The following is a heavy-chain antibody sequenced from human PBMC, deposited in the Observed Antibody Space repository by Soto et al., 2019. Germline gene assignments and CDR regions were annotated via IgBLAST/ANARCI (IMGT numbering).Heavy chain of an antibody. D-gene: IGHD6-19*01. V-gene: IGHV3-30*18. CDR2: ISHDGSNA. CDR1: GVIFRSYG. CDR3: AKQGIEVAGTDYFDY. J-gene: IGHJ4*02. Sequence: QVQLVESGGGVVQPGKSLRLSCAAAGVIFRSYGVHWVRQAPGKGLEWVAVISHDGSNAYYADAVNGRFTISRDNAKNTVYLQMNSLRAEDTAVYYCAKQGIEVAGTDYFDYWGQGALVTVAS.